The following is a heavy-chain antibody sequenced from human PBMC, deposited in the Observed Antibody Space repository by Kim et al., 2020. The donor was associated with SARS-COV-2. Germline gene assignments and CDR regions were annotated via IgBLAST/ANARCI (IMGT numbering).Heavy chain of an antibody. D-gene: IGHD6-13*01. V-gene: IGHV4-59*01. CDR2: IFYGGDT. CDR3: ARSEGRASWQQFDY. CDR1: SDSFSAYY. J-gene: IGHJ4*02. Sequence: SETLSLTCSVSSDSFSAYYWSWIRHLPGKRLEWIGYIFYGGDTNYNPSLKSRVTISWDTSRDQFSLDLTSVTEADTAVYYCARSEGRASWQQFDYWGQG.